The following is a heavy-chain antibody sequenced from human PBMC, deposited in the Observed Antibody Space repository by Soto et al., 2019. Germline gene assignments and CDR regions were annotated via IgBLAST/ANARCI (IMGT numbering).Heavy chain of an antibody. CDR1: GFTFTTYW. CDR2: IKQDGSEK. Sequence: EVQLVESGGGLVQPGGSLRLSCVASGFTFTTYWMTWVRQAPGKGLEWVANIKQDGSEKYYVDSVEGRFTISRDNAKNSLYLQMNSLRADDTAVYYCARDWSLDSWGQGTLVTVSS. J-gene: IGHJ4*02. V-gene: IGHV3-7*01. D-gene: IGHD3-3*01. CDR3: ARDWSLDS.